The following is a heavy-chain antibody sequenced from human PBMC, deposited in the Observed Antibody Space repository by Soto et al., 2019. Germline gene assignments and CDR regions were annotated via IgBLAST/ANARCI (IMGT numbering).Heavy chain of an antibody. CDR3: ARDYDSSGYPRYYFDY. V-gene: IGHV3-33*01. D-gene: IGHD3-22*01. CDR1: GFTFSSYG. Sequence: VPLVESGGGVVQPGRSLRLSCAASGFTFSSYGMHWVRQAPGKGLEWVAVIWYDGSNKYYADSVKGRFTISRDNSKNTLYLQMNSLRAEDTAVYYCARDYDSSGYPRYYFDYWGQGTLVTVSS. J-gene: IGHJ4*02. CDR2: IWYDGSNK.